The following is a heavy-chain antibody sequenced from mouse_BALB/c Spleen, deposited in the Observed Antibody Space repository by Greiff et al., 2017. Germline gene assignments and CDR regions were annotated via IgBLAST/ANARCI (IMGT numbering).Heavy chain of an antibody. D-gene: IGHD2-4*01. V-gene: IGHV1-69*02. CDR1: GYTFTSYW. CDR2: IYPSDSYT. CDR3: TRDYDYDYYAMDY. Sequence: QVQLQQPGAELVRPGASAKLSCKASGYTFTSYWINWVKQRPGQGLEWIGNIYPSDSYTNYNQKFKDKATLTVDKSSSTAYMQLSSPTSEDSAVYYCTRDYDYDYYAMDYWGQGTSVTVSS. J-gene: IGHJ4*01.